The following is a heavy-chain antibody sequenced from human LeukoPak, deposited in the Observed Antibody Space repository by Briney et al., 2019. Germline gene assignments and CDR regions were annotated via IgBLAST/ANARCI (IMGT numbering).Heavy chain of an antibody. CDR1: GFTFSSYA. CDR3: AKASAVYCSSASCYHCWFDP. J-gene: IGHJ5*02. CDR2: ISGSGCST. D-gene: IGHD2-2*01. V-gene: IGHV3-23*01. Sequence: PGGSLTLSCAASGFTFSSYAMSWVRQAPGKGLEWVSAISGSGCSTYYADSVKGRFTIPRDNSKNTLYLQMNSLRAEDTAVYYCAKASAVYCSSASCYHCWFDPWGQGTLVTVSS.